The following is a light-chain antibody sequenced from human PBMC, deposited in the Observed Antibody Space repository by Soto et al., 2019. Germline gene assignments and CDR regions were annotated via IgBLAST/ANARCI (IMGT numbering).Light chain of an antibody. J-gene: IGKJ4*01. CDR1: QSVSSSD. CDR2: GAS. CDR3: QQYGSSPLT. Sequence: EIVLTQSPGTLTLSPGERATLSCRASQSVSSSDLAGYQQKPGQTPRLLIYGASSRATGIPERFSGSGSGTDFTLTISRPEPEDFAVYYCQQYGSSPLTFGGGTKVEIK. V-gene: IGKV3-20*01.